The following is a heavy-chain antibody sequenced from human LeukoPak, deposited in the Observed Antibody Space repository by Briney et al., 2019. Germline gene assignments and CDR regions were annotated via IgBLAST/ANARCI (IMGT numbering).Heavy chain of an antibody. Sequence: PGGSLRLSCAASGFTFDDYAMHWVRQAPGKGLEWVSGISWNSGSIGYADSVKGRFTLSRDNAKNSLYLQMNSLRAEDTALYYCAKGASTTVTTFFDYWGQGTLVTVSS. J-gene: IGHJ4*02. CDR3: AKGASTTVTTFFDY. V-gene: IGHV3-9*01. D-gene: IGHD4-17*01. CDR1: GFTFDDYA. CDR2: ISWNSGSI.